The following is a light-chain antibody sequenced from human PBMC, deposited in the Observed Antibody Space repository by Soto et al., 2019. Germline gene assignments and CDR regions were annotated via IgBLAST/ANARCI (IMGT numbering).Light chain of an antibody. V-gene: IGLV2-14*03. Sequence: QSALTQPASVSGSPGQSITFSCTGTSSDVGSYDYVSWHQQHPGKAPKLIIYDVINRPSGVPSRFSGSKSGNTASLTISGLQTEDEADYYCCAYSTSGTHVFGTGTKLTVL. CDR1: SSDVGSYDY. J-gene: IGLJ1*01. CDR2: DVI. CDR3: CAYSTSGTHV.